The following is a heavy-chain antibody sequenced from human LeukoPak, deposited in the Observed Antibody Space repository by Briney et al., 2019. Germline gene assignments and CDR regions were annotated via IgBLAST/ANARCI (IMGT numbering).Heavy chain of an antibody. CDR1: GFTVSSNY. Sequence: GGSVRLSCAASGFTVSSNYMSCVRQAPGKGLEWVSVFYSVGSTYYADSVKGRFTISRDNSKNTLYLQMNSLRAEDTAVYYCARDSGVGDYYYYNGMDVWGQGATVTVSS. J-gene: IGHJ6*02. CDR2: FYSVGST. D-gene: IGHD3-10*01. V-gene: IGHV3-66*01. CDR3: ARDSGVGDYYYYNGMDV.